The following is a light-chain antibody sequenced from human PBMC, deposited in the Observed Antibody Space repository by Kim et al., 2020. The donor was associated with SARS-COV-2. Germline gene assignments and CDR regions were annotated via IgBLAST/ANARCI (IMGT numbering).Light chain of an antibody. Sequence: VAPGQTASITCSGDKLGHKYVCWYQQKPGPSPVLVIYQDTKRPSEIPERFSGSNSGNTATLTISRTQAMDEADYYCQAWDTSTYVFGTGTKVTVL. CDR2: QDT. CDR1: KLGHKY. J-gene: IGLJ1*01. V-gene: IGLV3-1*01. CDR3: QAWDTSTYV.